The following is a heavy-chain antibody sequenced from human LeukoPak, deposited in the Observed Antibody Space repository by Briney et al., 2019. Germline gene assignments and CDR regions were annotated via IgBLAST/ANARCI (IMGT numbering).Heavy chain of an antibody. D-gene: IGHD6-19*01. CDR1: GFTXXXFA. V-gene: IGHV3-23*01. Sequence: RXSXXXXGFTXXXFAMSWVRQPPGEGLEWVSGISGGGGSTQYADSVKGRFTISRDNSKNTLYLQMSSLRAADTAIYFCAKEVANANGWYADYWGQGTRVTVSA. CDR3: AKEVANANGWYADY. J-gene: IGHJ4*02. CDR2: ISGGGGST.